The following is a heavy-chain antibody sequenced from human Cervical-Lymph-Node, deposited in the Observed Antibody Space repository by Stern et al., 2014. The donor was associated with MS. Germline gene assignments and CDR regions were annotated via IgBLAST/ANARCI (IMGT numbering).Heavy chain of an antibody. V-gene: IGHV3-23*04. Sequence: EVQLVESGGDLLQAGGALTIPCAGPRFIFCSFSLSLVRPAPGEGLEGGSYVTGSGGTTYYADSVKGRFTVSRDNSKNTMYLQMNSLRAEDTAVYYCAKDGYSGYNWFDNWGQGTLVTVSS. CDR2: VTGSGGTT. D-gene: IGHD5-12*01. CDR1: RFIFCSFS. J-gene: IGHJ5*02. CDR3: AKDGYSGYNWFDN.